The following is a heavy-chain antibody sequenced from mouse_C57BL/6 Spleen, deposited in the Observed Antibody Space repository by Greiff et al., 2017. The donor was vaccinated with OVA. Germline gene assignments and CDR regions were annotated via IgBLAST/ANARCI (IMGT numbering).Heavy chain of an antibody. D-gene: IGHD1-1*01. CDR3: ARYEANVFAY. J-gene: IGHJ3*01. Sequence: EVQLVESGGGLVQPGGSLSLSCAASGFTFTDYYMSWVRQPPGKALEWLGFIRNKANGYTTEYSASVKGRFTISRDNSQSILYLQMNALRAEDSATYYCARYEANVFAYWGQGTLVTVSA. V-gene: IGHV7-3*01. CDR1: GFTFTDYY. CDR2: IRNKANGYTT.